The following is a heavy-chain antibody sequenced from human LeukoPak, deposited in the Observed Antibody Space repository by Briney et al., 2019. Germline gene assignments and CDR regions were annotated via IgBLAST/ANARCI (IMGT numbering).Heavy chain of an antibody. CDR1: GGSISSYY. V-gene: IGHV4-59*01. CDR2: IYYSGRT. J-gene: IGHJ5*02. D-gene: IGHD3-3*01. CDR3: ARDRSFWSWFDP. Sequence: PSETLSLTCTVSGGSISSYYWSWIRQPPGKGLEWIGYIYYSGRTNYNPSLKSRVTMSVDTSRNQFSLKLTSVTAADTAVYFCARDRSFWSWFDPWGQGTLVTVSS.